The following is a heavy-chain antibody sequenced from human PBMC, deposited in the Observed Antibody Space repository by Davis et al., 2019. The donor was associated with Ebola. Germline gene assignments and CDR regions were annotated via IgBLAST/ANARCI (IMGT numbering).Heavy chain of an antibody. J-gene: IGHJ6*03. Sequence: GESLKISCAASGFTFSSYAMHWVRQAPGKGLEWVAVISYDGSNKYYADSVKGRFTISRDNSKNTLYLQMNSLRAEDTAVYYCARALIFGYYYMDVWGKGTTVTVSS. V-gene: IGHV3-30-3*01. CDR3: ARALIFGYYYMDV. D-gene: IGHD3-3*01. CDR2: ISYDGSNK. CDR1: GFTFSSYA.